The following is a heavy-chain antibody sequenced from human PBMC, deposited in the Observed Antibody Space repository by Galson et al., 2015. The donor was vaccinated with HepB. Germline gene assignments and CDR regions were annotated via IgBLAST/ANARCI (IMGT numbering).Heavy chain of an antibody. V-gene: IGHV7-4-1*02. CDR2: ISTNTGNP. CDR3: ARVRGVSRRPAYYFDY. Sequence: SVKVSCKASGYTFTSYAMNWVRQAPGQGLEWMGWISTNTGNPTYAQGFTGRFVFSLDTSVSTAYLQISSLKAEDTAVYYCARVRGVSRRPAYYFDYWGQGTLVTVSS. J-gene: IGHJ4*02. CDR1: GYTFTSYA. D-gene: IGHD3-10*01.